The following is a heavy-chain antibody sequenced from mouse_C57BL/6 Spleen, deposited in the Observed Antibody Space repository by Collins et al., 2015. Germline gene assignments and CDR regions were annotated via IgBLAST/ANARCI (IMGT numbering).Heavy chain of an antibody. Sequence: DVQLQESGPGLVKPSQSLSLTCSVTGYSITSGYYWNWIRQFPGNKLEWMGYISYDGSNNYNPSLKNRISITRDTSKNQFFLKLNSVTTEDTATYYCASLYGNYWYFDVWGAGTTVTVSS. CDR2: ISYDGSN. J-gene: IGHJ1*01. D-gene: IGHD2-1*01. CDR1: GYSITSGYY. V-gene: IGHV3-6*02. CDR3: ASLYGNYWYFDV.